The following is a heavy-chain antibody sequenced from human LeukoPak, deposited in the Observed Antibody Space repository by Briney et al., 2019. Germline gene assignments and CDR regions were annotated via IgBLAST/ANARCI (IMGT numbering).Heavy chain of an antibody. CDR1: GYTFTSYA. CDR3: ARSEPYYDSSGYYFDY. Sequence: ASVKVSCEASGYTFTSYAMNWVRQAPGQGLEWMGWINTNTGNPTYAQGFTGRFVFSLDTSASTAYLQISSLKAEDTAVYYCARSEPYYDSSGYYFDYWGQGTLVTVSS. D-gene: IGHD3-22*01. CDR2: INTNTGNP. J-gene: IGHJ4*02. V-gene: IGHV7-4-1*02.